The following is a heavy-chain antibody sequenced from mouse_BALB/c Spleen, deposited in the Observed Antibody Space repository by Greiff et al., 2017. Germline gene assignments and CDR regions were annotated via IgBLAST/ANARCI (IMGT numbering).Heavy chain of an antibody. CDR1: GFTFSSYA. CDR2: ISSGGSYT. CDR3: ARHDYYGSSYDYYAMDY. J-gene: IGHJ4*01. D-gene: IGHD1-1*01. Sequence: EVKLVESGGGLVKPGGSLKLSCAASGFTFSSYAMSWVRQTPEKRLEWVATISSGGSYTYYPDSVKGRFTISRDNAKNTLYLQMSSLRSEDTAMYYCARHDYYGSSYDYYAMDYWGQGTSVTGSS. V-gene: IGHV5-9-3*01.